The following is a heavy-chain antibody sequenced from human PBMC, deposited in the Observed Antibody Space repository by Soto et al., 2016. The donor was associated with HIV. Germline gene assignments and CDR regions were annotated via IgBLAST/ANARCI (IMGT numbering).Heavy chain of an antibody. CDR1: GFTFSSYA. V-gene: IGHV3-23*01. J-gene: IGHJ4*02. CDR2: ISGSGGST. D-gene: IGHD2-15*01. CDR3: AKRPAANPALSGGLGDYFDY. Sequence: EVQLLESGGGLVQPGGSLRLSCAASGFTFSSYAMSWVRQAPGKGLEWVSAISGSGGSTYYADSVKGRFTISRDNSKNTLYLQMNSLRAEDTAVYYCAKRPAANPALSGGLGDYFDYWGQGTLVTVSS.